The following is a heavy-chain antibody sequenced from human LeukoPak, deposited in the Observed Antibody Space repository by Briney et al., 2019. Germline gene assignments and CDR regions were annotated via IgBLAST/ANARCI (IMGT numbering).Heavy chain of an antibody. CDR1: GYTFTSYD. V-gene: IGHV1-2*02. Sequence: ASVKVSCKASGYTFTSYDINWVRQATGQGLEWMGWMNPNSGGTNYAQKFQGRVTMTRDTSISTAYMELSRLRSDDTAVYYCASSGAAMVTRWWVYWGQGTLVTVSS. J-gene: IGHJ4*02. D-gene: IGHD5-18*01. CDR2: MNPNSGGT. CDR3: ASSGAAMVTRWWVY.